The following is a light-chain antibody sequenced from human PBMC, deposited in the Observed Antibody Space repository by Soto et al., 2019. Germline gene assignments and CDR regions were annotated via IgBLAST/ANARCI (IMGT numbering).Light chain of an antibody. J-gene: IGLJ1*01. CDR1: SSDVGGYNY. CDR3: SSYVGTNSYV. CDR2: DVS. Sequence: QSVLTQPASVSGSPGQSITITCTGTSSDVGGYNYVSWCQHHPGKAPKLMIYDVSNRPSGVSNRFSGSKSGNTAALTVSGLQAEDEADYYCSSYVGTNSYVFGTGTKVTVL. V-gene: IGLV2-14*03.